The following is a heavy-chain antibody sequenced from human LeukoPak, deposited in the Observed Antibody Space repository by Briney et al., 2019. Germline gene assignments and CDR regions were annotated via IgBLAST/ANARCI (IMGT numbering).Heavy chain of an antibody. D-gene: IGHD2-2*01. J-gene: IGHJ4*02. Sequence: GRSLRLSCAASGFTFRNYGIHWVRQAPGKGLEWVIVISYDGSNKYYGDSVKGRFTISRDNSKNTVYLRMNSLRAEDTAVYYCARGSSSSSPLDYWGQGTLVTVSS. CDR2: ISYDGSNK. CDR1: GFTFRNYG. CDR3: ARGSSSSSPLDY. V-gene: IGHV3-30*03.